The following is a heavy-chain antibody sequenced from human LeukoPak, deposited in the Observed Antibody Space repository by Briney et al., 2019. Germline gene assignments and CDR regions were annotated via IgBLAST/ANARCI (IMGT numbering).Heavy chain of an antibody. CDR1: GFTFSNYN. CDR3: ARAPRADDIFFDS. J-gene: IGHJ4*02. V-gene: IGHV3-21*01. D-gene: IGHD3-9*01. CDR2: ISRSSIYM. Sequence: GGSLRLSCAASGFTFSNYNMNWVRQAPGKGLEWVSSISRSSIYMYYADSVKGRFTISRDNAKNSMYLQMNSLRAEDTAVYYCARAPRADDIFFDSWGQGTLATVST.